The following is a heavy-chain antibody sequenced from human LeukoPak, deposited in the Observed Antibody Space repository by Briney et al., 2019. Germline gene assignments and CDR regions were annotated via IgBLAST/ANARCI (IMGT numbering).Heavy chain of an antibody. CDR3: ARGITMVRGVIYYFDY. Sequence: SETLSLTCTVSGGSISSSSYYWGWIRQPPGKGLEWIGSIYYSGSTYYNPSLKSRVTISVDTSKNQFSLKLSSVTAADTAVYYCARGITMVRGVIYYFDYWGQGTLVTVSS. CDR2: IYYSGST. CDR1: GGSISSSSYY. J-gene: IGHJ4*02. D-gene: IGHD3-10*01. V-gene: IGHV4-39*07.